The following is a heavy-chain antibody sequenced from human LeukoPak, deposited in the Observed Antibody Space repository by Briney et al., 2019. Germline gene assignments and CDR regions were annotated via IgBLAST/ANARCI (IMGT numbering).Heavy chain of an antibody. J-gene: IGHJ4*02. V-gene: IGHV3-7*01. Sequence: GGSLRLSCAISGFTLSNFWMTWVRQAPGKGLEWVANIKHDGSEKYYVDSVKGRFTISRDNAKNSLYLQMNSLRAEDTAVYYCASNKYLGWGQGTLVTVSS. CDR2: IKHDGSEK. CDR3: ASNKYLG. D-gene: IGHD2-2*02. CDR1: GFTLSNFW.